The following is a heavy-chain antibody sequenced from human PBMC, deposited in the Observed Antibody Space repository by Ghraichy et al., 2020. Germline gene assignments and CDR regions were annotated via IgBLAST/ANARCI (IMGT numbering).Heavy chain of an antibody. CDR2: ISGGGDIT. J-gene: IGHJ4*01. CDR3: AKDRGWFSSSWYIDY. CDR1: GFTFSSHA. D-gene: IGHD6-13*01. V-gene: IGHV3-23*01. Sequence: GGSLRLSCEGSGFTFSSHAMSWVRQPPGKGLEWVSAISGGGDITYYADSVKGRFTISSDNSKDTLELQMKRWRAEDTAVYYCAKDRGWFSSSWYIDYWGHGALVTVSS.